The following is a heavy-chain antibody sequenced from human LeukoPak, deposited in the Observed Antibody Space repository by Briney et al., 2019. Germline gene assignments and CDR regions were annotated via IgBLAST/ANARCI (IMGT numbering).Heavy chain of an antibody. J-gene: IGHJ6*02. CDR1: GFTFSSYW. CDR3: ARDRFSCSSTSCYSYYYYGMDV. D-gene: IGHD2-2*02. Sequence: GGSLRLSCAASGFTFSSYWMGWARQAPGKGLEWVSSISSGSSYIYYADSVKGRFTISRDNAKNLLYLQMNSLRAEDTGVYYCARDRFSCSSTSCYSYYYYGMDVWGQGTTVTVSS. V-gene: IGHV3-21*01. CDR2: ISSGSSYI.